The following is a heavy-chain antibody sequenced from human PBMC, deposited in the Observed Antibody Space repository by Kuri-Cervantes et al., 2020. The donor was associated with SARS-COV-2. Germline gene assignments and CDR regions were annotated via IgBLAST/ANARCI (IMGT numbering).Heavy chain of an antibody. D-gene: IGHD6-19*01. CDR2: ISWNSGSI. CDR3: ARDPEYSSGWYERGYYFDY. CDR1: GFTFDDYA. Sequence: SLKISCAASGFTFDDYAMHWVRQAPGKGLEWVSGISWNSGSIGYADSVKGRFTISRDNAKNSLYLQMNSLRAEDTALYYCARDPEYSSGWYERGYYFDYWGQGTLVTVSS. V-gene: IGHV3-9*01. J-gene: IGHJ4*02.